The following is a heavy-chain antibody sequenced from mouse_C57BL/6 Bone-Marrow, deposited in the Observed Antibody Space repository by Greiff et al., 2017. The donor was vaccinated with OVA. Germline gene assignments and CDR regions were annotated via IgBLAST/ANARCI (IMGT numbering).Heavy chain of an antibody. CDR2: SRNKANDYTT. V-gene: IGHV7-1*01. CDR3: ARDAWSYYGSSWDWYFDV. D-gene: IGHD1-1*01. Sequence: EVKVVESGGGLVQSGRSLRLSCATSGFTFSDFYMEWVRQAPGKGLEWIAASRNKANDYTTEYSASVKGRFIVSRDTSQSILYLQMNALRAKDTAIYYCARDAWSYYGSSWDWYFDVWGTGTTVTVSS. J-gene: IGHJ1*03. CDR1: GFTFSDFY.